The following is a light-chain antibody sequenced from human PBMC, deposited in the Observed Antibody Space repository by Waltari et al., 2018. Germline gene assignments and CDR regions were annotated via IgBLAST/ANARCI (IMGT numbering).Light chain of an antibody. V-gene: IGKV1-5*03. J-gene: IGKJ4*01. CDR1: KSVIDD. CDR3: QEYDSLPIT. CDR2: KAS. Sequence: YGASKSVIDDVAWYQLRPGKAARVRIHKASRLESGVPSRFSGSGIGTEFTLTISSLQTDDSEMYDCQEYDSLPITCGGGTEVEIK.